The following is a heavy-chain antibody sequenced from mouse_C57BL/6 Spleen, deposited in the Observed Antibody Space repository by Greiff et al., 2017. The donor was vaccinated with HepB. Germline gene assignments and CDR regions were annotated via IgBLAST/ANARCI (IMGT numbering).Heavy chain of an antibody. V-gene: IGHV1-72*01. CDR2: IDPKSGGT. CDR3: AREDSNYEEAMDY. CDR1: GYTFTSYW. Sequence: QVQLQQPGAELVKPGASVKLSCKASGYTFTSYWMHWVKQRPGRGLEWIGRIDPKSGGTKYNEKFKSKATLTVDKPSSTAYMQLSSLTSEDSAVYYCAREDSNYEEAMDYWGQGTSVTVSS. D-gene: IGHD2-5*01. J-gene: IGHJ4*01.